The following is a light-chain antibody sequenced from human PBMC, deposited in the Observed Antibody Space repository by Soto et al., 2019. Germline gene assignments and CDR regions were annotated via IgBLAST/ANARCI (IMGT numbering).Light chain of an antibody. V-gene: IGKV3-15*01. CDR3: QQYNDWPPFT. Sequence: ILMTQSPATLSVSPGERATLSCRASQSVSSSLAWYQQKPGQGPRLLIYGASTRATGIPARFSGTGSGTEFTLTISSLQSEDVAVYYCQQYNDWPPFTFGQGTKLEIK. CDR1: QSVSSS. CDR2: GAS. J-gene: IGKJ2*01.